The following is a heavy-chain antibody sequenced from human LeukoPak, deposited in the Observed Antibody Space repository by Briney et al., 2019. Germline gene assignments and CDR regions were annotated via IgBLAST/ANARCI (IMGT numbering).Heavy chain of an antibody. CDR1: GGSISSYY. CDR3: AREVGGNGAY. Sequence: KPSETLSLTCTVSGGSISSYYWSWIRQPPGKGLEWIGYIYYSGSTNYNPSLKSRVTKSVDTSKNQFSLKLSSVTAADTAVYYCAREVGGNGAYWGQGTLVTVSS. CDR2: IYYSGST. V-gene: IGHV4-59*12. J-gene: IGHJ4*02. D-gene: IGHD4-23*01.